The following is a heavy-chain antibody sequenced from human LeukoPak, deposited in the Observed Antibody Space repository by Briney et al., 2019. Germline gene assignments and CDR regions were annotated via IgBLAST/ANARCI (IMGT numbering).Heavy chain of an antibody. J-gene: IGHJ4*02. V-gene: IGHV3-21*04. CDR1: GFTFSSYS. CDR3: AKDPARRSVYDGSGKYDY. CDR2: ISSSSSYI. Sequence: GGSLRLSCAASGFTFSSYSMNWVRQAPGKGLEWVSSISSSSSYIYYADSVKGRFTISRDNAKNSLYLQMNSLRAEDTALYYCAKDPARRSVYDGSGKYDYWGQKTLVTVSS. D-gene: IGHD3-10*01.